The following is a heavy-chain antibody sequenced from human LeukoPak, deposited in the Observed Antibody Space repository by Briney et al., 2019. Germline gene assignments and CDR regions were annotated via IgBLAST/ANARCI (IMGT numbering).Heavy chain of an antibody. CDR2: IYYSGST. CDR1: GGSISSSSYY. CDR3: ARDAIMIRTHYYYYYMDV. V-gene: IGHV4-39*07. J-gene: IGHJ6*03. D-gene: IGHD3-16*01. Sequence: SETLSLTCTVSGGSISSSSYYWGWIRQPPGKGLEWIGSIYYSGSTYYNPSLKSRVTISVDTSKNQFSLKVSSVTAADTAVYYCARDAIMIRTHYYYYYMDVWGKGTTVTVSS.